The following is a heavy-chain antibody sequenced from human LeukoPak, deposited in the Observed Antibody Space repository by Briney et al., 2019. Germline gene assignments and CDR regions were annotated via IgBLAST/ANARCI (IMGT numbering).Heavy chain of an antibody. CDR2: IPHDGSNA. Sequence: GGSLRLSCVASGFTFTRNCMHWVRQAPGKGLEWVAAIPHDGSNALYADSVKGRFTISRDDSKNTQYLQMNSLRIEDSAMYYCATWSDYYYASWGRGTLVTVSS. CDR1: GFTFTRNC. J-gene: IGHJ5*02. CDR3: ATWSDYYYAS. D-gene: IGHD3-3*01. V-gene: IGHV3-30*03.